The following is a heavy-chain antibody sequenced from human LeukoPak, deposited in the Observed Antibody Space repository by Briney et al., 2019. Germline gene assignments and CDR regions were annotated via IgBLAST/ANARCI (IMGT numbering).Heavy chain of an antibody. D-gene: IGHD2-21*02. Sequence: SETLSLTCAVYGGSFSGYYWSWIRQPPGKGLEWIGEINHSGSTNYNPSLQSRVTISVDTSKNQCSLKLSSVTAADTAVYYCAIESYCGGDCSFDYWGQGTLVTVSS. CDR3: AIESYCGGDCSFDY. J-gene: IGHJ4*02. CDR2: INHSGST. CDR1: GGSFSGYY. V-gene: IGHV4-34*01.